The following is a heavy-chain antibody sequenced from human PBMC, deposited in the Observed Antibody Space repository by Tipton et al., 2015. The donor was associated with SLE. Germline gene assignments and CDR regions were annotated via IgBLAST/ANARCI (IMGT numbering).Heavy chain of an antibody. V-gene: IGHV4-59*01. CDR3: ARDGGDYWYFDL. Sequence: LRLSCTVSGGSISSYYWCWIRQPPGKGLEWIGYIYYSGSTNYNPSLKSRVTISVDTAKNQFSLKLSSVTAADTAVYYCARDGGDYWYFDLWGRGTLVTVSS. CDR1: GGSISSYY. CDR2: IYYSGST. D-gene: IGHD2-21*01. J-gene: IGHJ2*01.